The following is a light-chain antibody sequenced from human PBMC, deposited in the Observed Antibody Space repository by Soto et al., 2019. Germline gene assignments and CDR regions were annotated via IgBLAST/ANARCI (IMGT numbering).Light chain of an antibody. CDR3: SSYSGSNNFGV. J-gene: IGLJ1*01. Sequence: QSALTQPPSASGSPGQSVTISCTGTSSEVGGYNYVSWYQQHPGKAPKLMIYEVNKRSSGVPDRFSGSKSGNTASLTVSGLQAEDEAYYYCSSYSGSNNFGVFGTGTKVTVL. CDR2: EVN. V-gene: IGLV2-8*01. CDR1: SSEVGGYNY.